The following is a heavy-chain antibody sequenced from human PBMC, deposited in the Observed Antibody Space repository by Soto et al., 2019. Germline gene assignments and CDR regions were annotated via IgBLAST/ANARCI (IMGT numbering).Heavy chain of an antibody. CDR2: IYYNGST. V-gene: IGHV4-30-4*01. Sequence: SETLSLTCTVSGGSISSGDYYWSWIRQPPGKGLEWIGYIYYNGSTYYNPSLKSRVTISVDTSKNQFSLKLSSVTAADTAVYYCARELWFGEDGMDVWGQGTTVTVSS. D-gene: IGHD3-10*01. CDR3: ARELWFGEDGMDV. J-gene: IGHJ6*02. CDR1: GGSISSGDYY.